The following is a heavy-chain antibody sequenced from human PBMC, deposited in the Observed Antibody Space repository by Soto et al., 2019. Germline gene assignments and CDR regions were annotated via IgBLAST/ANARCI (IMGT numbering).Heavy chain of an antibody. J-gene: IGHJ4*02. CDR2: IYSGGKT. Sequence: GSLRLSCVVSGLTLTSNSINWVRQAPGKGLEWVSVIYSGGKTNYADSVKGRFTISRDTSRNTLYLQMSSLKVEDTAVYYCARDTPLFNFGYQRGNYFDYWGQGALVTVSS. CDR3: ARDTPLFNFGYQRGNYFDY. D-gene: IGHD3-22*01. CDR1: GLTLTSNS. V-gene: IGHV3-66*01.